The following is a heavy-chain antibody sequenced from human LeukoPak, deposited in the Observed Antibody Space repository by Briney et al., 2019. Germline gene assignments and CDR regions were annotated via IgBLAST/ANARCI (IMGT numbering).Heavy chain of an antibody. CDR1: GSTFSGSA. J-gene: IGHJ4*02. CDR2: IRSKANSYAT. D-gene: IGHD1-26*01. CDR3: TRQSGSYPPH. Sequence: GGSLRLSCAASGSTFSGSAMHWVRQASGKGLEWVGRIRSKANSYATAYAASVKGRFTISRDDSKNTAYLQMNSLKTEDTAVYYCTRQSGSYPPHWGQGTLVTVSS. V-gene: IGHV3-73*01.